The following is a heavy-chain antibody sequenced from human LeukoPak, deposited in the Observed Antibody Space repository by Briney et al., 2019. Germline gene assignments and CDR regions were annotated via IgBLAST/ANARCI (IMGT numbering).Heavy chain of an antibody. CDR2: ISYDGSNK. CDR1: GFTFSSYA. D-gene: IGHD5-18*01. Sequence: PGRSLRLSCAASGFTFSSYAMHWVRQAPGKGLEWVAVISYDGSNKYYADSVKGRFTISRDNSENTLYLQMNSLRAEDTAVYYCARDSVLYDSDGAFDIWGQGTMVTVSS. J-gene: IGHJ3*02. CDR3: ARDSVLYDSDGAFDI. V-gene: IGHV3-30-3*01.